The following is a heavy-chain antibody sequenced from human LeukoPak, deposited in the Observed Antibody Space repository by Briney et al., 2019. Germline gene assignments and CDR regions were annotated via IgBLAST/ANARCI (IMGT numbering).Heavy chain of an antibody. CDR3: ARGRSSGWYARHDTNPTDY. CDR2: ISSSSTYT. D-gene: IGHD6-19*01. J-gene: IGHJ4*02. CDR1: GFTFGDYY. Sequence: GGSPRLSCAASGFTFGDYYMSWIRQAPGKGLEWISYISSSSTYTTYADSVKGRFTISRDNAKNSLYLQMNSLRAEDTAVYYCARGRSSGWYARHDTNPTDYWGQGTLVTVSS. V-gene: IGHV3-11*06.